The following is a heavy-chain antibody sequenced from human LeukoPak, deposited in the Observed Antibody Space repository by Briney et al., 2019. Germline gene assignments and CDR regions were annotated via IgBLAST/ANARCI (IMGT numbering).Heavy chain of an antibody. J-gene: IGHJ6*02. CDR3: ARENGGGYYGMDV. Sequence: PSETLSLTCAVYGGAFSDYYWSGIRQPPGKGLEGIGEINHGGSTNYNPSLKSRVTISVDTYKKQFSLKLRFVTAADTAVYYCARENGGGYYGMDVWGQGTTVTVSS. D-gene: IGHD2-8*01. CDR1: GGAFSDYY. V-gene: IGHV4-34*01. CDR2: INHGGST.